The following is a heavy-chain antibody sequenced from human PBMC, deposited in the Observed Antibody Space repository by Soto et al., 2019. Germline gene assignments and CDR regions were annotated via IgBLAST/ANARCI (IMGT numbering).Heavy chain of an antibody. V-gene: IGHV1-46*01. D-gene: IGHD3-10*01. CDR1: GYTFTTYH. Sequence: ASVKVSCKASGYTFTTYHIHWVRQAPGRGLEWTGIINPSGGGTNYAQRFQGRVTMTTDTSTSTVNMELNNLRSEDTAVYYCARAPLWGMDVWGQGTTVTVSS. CDR3: ARAPLWGMDV. J-gene: IGHJ6*02. CDR2: INPSGGGT.